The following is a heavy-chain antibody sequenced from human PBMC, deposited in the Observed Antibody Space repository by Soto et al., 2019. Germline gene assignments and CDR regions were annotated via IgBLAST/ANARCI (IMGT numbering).Heavy chain of an antibody. J-gene: IGHJ4*02. CDR3: VRPNCGALTHFDC. CDR2: IFPGDSDT. CDR1: GYTFTNYW. D-gene: IGHD2-21*01. Sequence: GESLKISCKAIGYTFTNYWIGWVRQTPGKGLEWMGIIFPGDSDTRYNPSFEGQVTVSADESISTAYLQWNTLKASDTAMYYCVRPNCGALTHFDCWGQGTLVTVSS. V-gene: IGHV5-51*01.